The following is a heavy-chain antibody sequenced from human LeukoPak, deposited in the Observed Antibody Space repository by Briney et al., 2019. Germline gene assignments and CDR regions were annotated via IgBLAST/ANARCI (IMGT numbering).Heavy chain of an antibody. V-gene: IGHV3-11*01. D-gene: IGHD2-15*01. CDR2: ISSSGSTI. CDR3: AKDLRRPVVVAATGY. Sequence: GGSLRLSCAASGFTFSDYYMSWIRQAPGKGLEWVSYISSSGSTIYYADSVKGRFTISRDNAKNSLYLQMNSLRAEDTAVYYCAKDLRRPVVVAATGYWGQGTLVTVSS. J-gene: IGHJ4*02. CDR1: GFTFSDYY.